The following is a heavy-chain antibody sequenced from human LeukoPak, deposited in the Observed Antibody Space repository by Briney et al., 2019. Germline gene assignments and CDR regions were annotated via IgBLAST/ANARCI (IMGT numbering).Heavy chain of an antibody. J-gene: IGHJ3*02. CDR3: ARGRDTGAAFDI. CDR2: IYYSGST. CDR1: GGSISSYY. Sequence: SETLSLTCTVSGGSISSYYWSWIRQPPGKGLEWIGYIYYSGSTNYNPSLKSRVTISVDTSKNQFSLKLSSVTAADTAVYYCARGRDTGAAFDIWGQGTMVTVSS. D-gene: IGHD1-14*01. V-gene: IGHV4-59*01.